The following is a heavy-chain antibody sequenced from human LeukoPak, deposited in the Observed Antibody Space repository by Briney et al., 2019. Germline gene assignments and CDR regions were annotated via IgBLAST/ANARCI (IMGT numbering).Heavy chain of an antibody. J-gene: IGHJ4*02. D-gene: IGHD1-26*01. V-gene: IGHV3-23*01. CDR1: GFPFDSNA. Sequence: GGSLRLSCVASGFPFDSNAMSWVRLTPGKGLEWISAIGGGGSGIYYADSVRGRFTISRDNAKNTVYLQMNNLSVGDTAIYYCVKDVIVAAAFFDHWGQGSLVTVSS. CDR2: IGGGGSGI. CDR3: VKDVIVAAAFFDH.